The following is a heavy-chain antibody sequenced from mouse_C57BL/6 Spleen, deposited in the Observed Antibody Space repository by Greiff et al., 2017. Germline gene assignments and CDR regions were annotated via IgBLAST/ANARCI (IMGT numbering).Heavy chain of an antibody. V-gene: IGHV2-9-1*01. CDR1: GFSLTSYA. Sequence: VHLVESGPGLVAPSQSLSITCTVSGFSLTSYAIRWVRQPPGTGLEWLGVIWPGGGTNYTSALNSRLSIRKDNSKSQVFRKMNSQQTDDTARYYCARREGGSFDYWGQGTTLTVSS. CDR3: ARREGGSFDY. J-gene: IGHJ2*01. CDR2: IWPGGGT.